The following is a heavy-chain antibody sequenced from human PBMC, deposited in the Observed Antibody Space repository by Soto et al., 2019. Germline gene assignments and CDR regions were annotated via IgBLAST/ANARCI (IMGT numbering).Heavy chain of an antibody. J-gene: IGHJ4*02. CDR1: GDSISSSSYY. V-gene: IGHV4-39*01. CDR2: IYYSGST. CDR3: ARHTPAISISDH. Sequence: ASETLSLTCTVSGDSISSSSYYWGWIRQPPGKGLEWIGSIYYSGSTYYNPSLKSRVTISVDTSKNQFSLKLSSVTAADTAVYYCARHTPAISISDHWGQGTLVTVAS. D-gene: IGHD2-15*01.